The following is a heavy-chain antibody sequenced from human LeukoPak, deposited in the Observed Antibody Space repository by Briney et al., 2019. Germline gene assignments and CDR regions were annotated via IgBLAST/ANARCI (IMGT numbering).Heavy chain of an antibody. Sequence: SVKVSCKASGGTFSSYAISWVRQAPGQGLEWMGGIIPIFGTANYAQKFQGRVTITADESTSTAYMELNSLSSDDTAVYYCAREDSGYDSVYYFDYWGQGTLVTVSS. CDR3: AREDSGYDSVYYFDY. V-gene: IGHV1-69*13. CDR1: GGTFSSYA. J-gene: IGHJ4*02. D-gene: IGHD5-12*01. CDR2: IIPIFGTA.